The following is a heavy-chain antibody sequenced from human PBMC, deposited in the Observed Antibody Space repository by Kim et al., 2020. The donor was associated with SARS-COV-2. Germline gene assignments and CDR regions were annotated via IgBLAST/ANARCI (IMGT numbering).Heavy chain of an antibody. CDR3: ARVAVAGTDYFDY. Sequence: GGSLRLSCAASGFTFSSYWMSWVRQAPGKGLEWVANIKQDGSEKYYVDSVKGRFTISRDNAKNSLYLQMNSLRAEDTAVYYCARVAVAGTDYFDYWGQGTLVTVSS. J-gene: IGHJ4*02. CDR2: IKQDGSEK. D-gene: IGHD6-19*01. V-gene: IGHV3-7*03. CDR1: GFTFSSYW.